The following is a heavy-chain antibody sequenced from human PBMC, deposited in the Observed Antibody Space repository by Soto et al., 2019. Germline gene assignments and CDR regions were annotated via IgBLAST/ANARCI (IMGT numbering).Heavy chain of an antibody. J-gene: IGHJ3*01. D-gene: IGHD1-26*01. Sequence: EVQLVESGRGLVRPGGSLRLSCAASGFTFSYYWMHWVRQAPGKGLVWVSRIHSDGSSRTYADFVKGRFIISRDNARNTVDLQMNSVRVEDTAVYYCARGDRGAFDLWGQGTVVTVSS. CDR3: ARGDRGAFDL. V-gene: IGHV3-74*01. CDR2: IHSDGSSR. CDR1: GFTFSYYW.